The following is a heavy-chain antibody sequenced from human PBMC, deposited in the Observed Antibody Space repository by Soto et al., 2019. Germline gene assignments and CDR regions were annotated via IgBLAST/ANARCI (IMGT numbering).Heavy chain of an antibody. V-gene: IGHV4-59*01. J-gene: IGHJ6*02. CDR2: IYYSGST. Sequence: LSLTCTVSGGSISSYYWSWIRQPPGKGLEWIGYIYYSGSTNYNPSLKSRVTISVDTSKNQFSLKLSSVTAADTAVYYCARGEVTMVRGVRYYYYGMDVWGQGTTVTVSS. CDR3: ARGEVTMVRGVRYYYYGMDV. CDR1: GGSISSYY. D-gene: IGHD3-10*01.